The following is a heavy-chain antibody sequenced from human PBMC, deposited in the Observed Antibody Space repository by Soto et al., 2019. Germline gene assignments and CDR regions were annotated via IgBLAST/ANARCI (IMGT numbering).Heavy chain of an antibody. D-gene: IGHD4-4*01. Sequence: QVQLVQSETEVKKPGASLKVSCRASGYRFTTYEISWVRQVAGLGLEWMGWISTYDGQTHYPPKFQGRVSMTADSSTSTAYMELRSLRSDDTAVYYCARVLKDDYNSLTRAVDQWGQGTLVTVSS. J-gene: IGHJ4*02. V-gene: IGHV1-18*04. CDR1: GYRFTTYE. CDR3: ARVLKDDYNSLTRAVDQ. CDR2: ISTYDGQT.